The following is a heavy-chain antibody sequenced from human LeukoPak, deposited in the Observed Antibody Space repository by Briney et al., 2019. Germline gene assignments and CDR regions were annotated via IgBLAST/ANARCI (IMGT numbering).Heavy chain of an antibody. D-gene: IGHD6-19*01. V-gene: IGHV3-33*01. CDR3: ARDSSVASFDY. CDR2: IWYDGSNK. CDR1: GFTFSSYG. Sequence: GSSLRLSCAASGFTFSSYGMLWVRQAPGKGLEGVTVIWYDGSNKYYADSVKGRFTISRDNSKNTLYLQMNSLSAEDTAVYYCARDSSVASFDYWGQGALVTVSS. J-gene: IGHJ4*02.